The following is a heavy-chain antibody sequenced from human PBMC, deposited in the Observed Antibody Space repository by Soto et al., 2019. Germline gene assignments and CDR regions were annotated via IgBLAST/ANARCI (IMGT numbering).Heavy chain of an antibody. CDR3: AKDRRGMNWFDP. D-gene: IGHD3-10*01. Sequence: EVQLLESGGGLVQPGGSLRLSCAASGFTFSSYAMSWVRQAPGKGLEWVSAISGSGGSTYYADSVKGRFTISRDNSKNTLYLQMNSLRAEDTAVYYWAKDRRGMNWFDPWGQGTLVTVSS. J-gene: IGHJ5*02. CDR1: GFTFSSYA. V-gene: IGHV3-23*01. CDR2: ISGSGGST.